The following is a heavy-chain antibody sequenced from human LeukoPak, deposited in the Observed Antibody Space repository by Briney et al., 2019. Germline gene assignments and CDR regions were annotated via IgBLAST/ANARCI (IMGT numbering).Heavy chain of an antibody. CDR1: GFTFSSYS. V-gene: IGHV4-34*01. CDR3: ARESALIRPLDL. Sequence: GSLRLSCAASGFTFSSYSMNWVRQAPGKGLEWIGEINHSGSTNYNPSLKSRVTISVDTSKNQFSLKLSSVTAADTAVYYCARESALIRPLDLWGQGTLVTVSS. J-gene: IGHJ5*02. CDR2: INHSGST.